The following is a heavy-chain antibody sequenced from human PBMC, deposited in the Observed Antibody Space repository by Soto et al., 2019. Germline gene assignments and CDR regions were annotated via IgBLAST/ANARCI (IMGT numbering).Heavy chain of an antibody. CDR3: ASHYYDSSGYSYYFDY. V-gene: IGHV1-69*06. CDR1: GGTFSSYA. J-gene: IGHJ4*02. D-gene: IGHD3-22*01. CDR2: IIPIFGTA. Sequence: QVQLVQSGAEVKKPGSSVKVSCKASGGTFSSYAISWVRQAPGQGLEWMGGIIPIFGTANYAQKFQGRVTITADKSTSTAYMELSILRSEDTAVYYCASHYYDSSGYSYYFDYWGQGTLVTVSS.